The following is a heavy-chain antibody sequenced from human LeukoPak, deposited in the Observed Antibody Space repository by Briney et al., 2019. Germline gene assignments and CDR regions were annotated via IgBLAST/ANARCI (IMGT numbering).Heavy chain of an antibody. CDR1: GFTFSSYS. D-gene: IGHD2-15*01. J-gene: IGHJ4*02. Sequence: PGGSLRLFCAASGFTFSSYSMNWVRQSPGKGLEGVSSISNTNAIFYADSVKGRFTISIDNARNSLYLQMYSLRVEDTAVYHCAREQTRGGGLDSWGQGARVTVSS. CDR2: ISNTNAI. CDR3: AREQTRGGGLDS. V-gene: IGHV3-69-1*01.